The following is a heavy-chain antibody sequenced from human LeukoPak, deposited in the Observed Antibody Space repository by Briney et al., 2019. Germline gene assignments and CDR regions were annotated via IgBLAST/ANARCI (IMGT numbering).Heavy chain of an antibody. D-gene: IGHD1-26*01. V-gene: IGHV3-30*04. CDR2: ISYDGSNK. CDR3: ARGKWELNY. J-gene: IGHJ4*02. CDR1: GFTFSNYA. Sequence: GGSLRLSCAASGFTFSNYAMHWVRQAPGKGLEWVAVISYDGSNKYYADSVKGRFTISRDNSKNTVYLQMNGLRAEDTAVYYCARGKWELNYWGQGTLVTVSS.